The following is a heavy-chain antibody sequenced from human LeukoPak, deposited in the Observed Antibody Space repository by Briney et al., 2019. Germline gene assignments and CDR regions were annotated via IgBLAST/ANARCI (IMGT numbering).Heavy chain of an antibody. V-gene: IGHV1-69*05. Sequence: GPSVKVSCKASGGTFSSYVISWVRQAPGQGLEWMGGIIPIFGTANYAQKFQGRVTITTDESTSTAYMELSSLRSEDTAVYYCALAAVTAIQDAFDIWGQGTMVTVSS. J-gene: IGHJ3*02. CDR3: ALAAVTAIQDAFDI. CDR2: IIPIFGTA. CDR1: GGTFSSYV. D-gene: IGHD2-21*02.